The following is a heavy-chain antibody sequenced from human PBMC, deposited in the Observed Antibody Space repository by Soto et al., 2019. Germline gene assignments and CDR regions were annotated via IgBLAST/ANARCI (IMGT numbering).Heavy chain of an antibody. D-gene: IGHD1-1*01. CDR3: AREEELEQPGGYYGMDV. J-gene: IGHJ6*02. CDR2: INPNSGGT. CDR1: GYTFTGYY. Sequence: ASVKVSCKASGYTFTGYYMHWVRQAPGQGLEWMGWINPNSGGTNYAQKFQGRVTMTRDTSISTAYMELSRLRSDDTAVYYCAREEELEQPGGYYGMDVWGQGTTVTVSS. V-gene: IGHV1-2*02.